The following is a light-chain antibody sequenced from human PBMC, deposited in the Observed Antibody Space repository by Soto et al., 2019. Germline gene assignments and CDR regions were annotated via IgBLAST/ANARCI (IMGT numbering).Light chain of an antibody. CDR2: DVN. Sequence: QSALTQPASVSGSPGQSITISCTGASTAVDGYDYVSWYQQHPGQAPKLMIYDVNNRPSGVSYRFSGSKSGDTASLTISGLQAEDDADYYCSSYTSSAPFYVFGTGTKLTVL. V-gene: IGLV2-14*03. CDR3: SSYTSSAPFYV. CDR1: STAVDGYDY. J-gene: IGLJ1*01.